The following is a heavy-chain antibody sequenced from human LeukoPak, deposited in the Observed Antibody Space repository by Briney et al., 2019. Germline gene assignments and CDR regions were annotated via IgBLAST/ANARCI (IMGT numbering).Heavy chain of an antibody. J-gene: IGHJ4*02. D-gene: IGHD2-2*01. CDR1: GYTLTSYY. CDR3: ASGVVPAATFDY. CDR2: INPSGGST. V-gene: IGHV1-46*01. Sequence: GASVKVSCKASGYTLTSYYMHWVRQAPGQGLEWMGIINPSGGSTSYAQKFQGRVTMTRDTSTSTVYMELSSLRSEDTAVYYCASGVVPAATFDYWGQGTLVTVSS.